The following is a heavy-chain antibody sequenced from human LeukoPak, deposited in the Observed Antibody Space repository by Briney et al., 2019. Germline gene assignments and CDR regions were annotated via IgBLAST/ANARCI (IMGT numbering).Heavy chain of an antibody. CDR3: ARRLVVIRRRDFYY. D-gene: IGHD5-12*01. CDR1: GGSFSGYY. V-gene: IGHV4-34*01. CDR2: INHSGST. J-gene: IGHJ4*02. Sequence: SETLSLTCAVYGGSFSGYYWSWIRQPPGKGLEWIGEINHSGSTNYNPSLKSRVTISVDTSKNQFSLKLSSVTAADTAVYYCARRLVVIRRRDFYYWGQGTLVTVSS.